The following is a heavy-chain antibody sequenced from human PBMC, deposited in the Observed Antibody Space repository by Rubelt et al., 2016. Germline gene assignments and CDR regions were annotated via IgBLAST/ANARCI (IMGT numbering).Heavy chain of an antibody. D-gene: IGHD1-26*01. Sequence: ARGWLALIYWDDDKRYSPSLKSRLTITKDTSKNQVVLTMTNMDPVDTATYYCAHIPPSPASPNRIVGATTVFDYWGQGTLVTVSS. V-gene: IGHV2-5*02. J-gene: IGHJ4*02. CDR2: IYWDDDK. CDR3: AHIPPSPASPNRIVGATTVFDY.